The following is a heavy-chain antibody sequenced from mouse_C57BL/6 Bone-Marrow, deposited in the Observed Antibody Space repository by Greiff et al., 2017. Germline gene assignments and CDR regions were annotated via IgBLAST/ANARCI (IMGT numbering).Heavy chain of an antibody. Sequence: EVKLEESGGGLVQPGGSMKLSCAASGFTFSDAWMDWVRQSPEKGLEWVAEIRNKANNPATYYAESVKGRFTISRDDSKSSVYLQMNSLRAEDTGMYYCTVGYYRHWFAYWGQGTLVTVSA. V-gene: IGHV6-6*01. CDR3: TVGYYRHWFAY. CDR2: IRNKANNPAT. J-gene: IGHJ3*01. CDR1: GFTFSDAW. D-gene: IGHD2-3*01.